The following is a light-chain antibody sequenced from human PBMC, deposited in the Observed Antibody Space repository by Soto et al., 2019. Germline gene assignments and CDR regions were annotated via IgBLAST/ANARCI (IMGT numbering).Light chain of an antibody. V-gene: IGKV3-15*01. CDR1: QSVSSSY. J-gene: IGKJ1*01. CDR3: QQFHYRWT. CDR2: DAS. Sequence: EIVLTQSPGTLSLSPGERATLSCRASQSVSSSYLAWYQQTPGQVPRLLIYDASTRATGIPARFSGSGSGTEFTLTISSLQSEDFAFYYCQQFHYRWTFGQGTKVDIK.